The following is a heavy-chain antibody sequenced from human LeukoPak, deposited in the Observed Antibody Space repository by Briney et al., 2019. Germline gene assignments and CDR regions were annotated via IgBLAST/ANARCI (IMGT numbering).Heavy chain of an antibody. D-gene: IGHD6-13*01. Sequence: GASVKVSCKASGYTFTSYGISWVRQAPGQGLEWMGIINPSGGSTSYAQKFQGRVTITADESTSTAYMELSSLRSEDTAVYYCARNVGSSWYLNAFDIWGQGTMVTVSS. CDR3: ARNVGSSWYLNAFDI. V-gene: IGHV1-46*01. CDR2: INPSGGST. J-gene: IGHJ3*02. CDR1: GYTFTSYG.